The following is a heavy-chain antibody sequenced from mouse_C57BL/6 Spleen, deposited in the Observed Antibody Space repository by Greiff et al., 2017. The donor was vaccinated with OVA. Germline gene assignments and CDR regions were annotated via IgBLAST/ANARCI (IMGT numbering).Heavy chain of an antibody. CDR2: IDPETGGT. V-gene: IGHV1-15*01. CDR3: TRGADSNYEYY. CDR1: GYTFTDYE. J-gene: IGHJ2*01. Sequence: QVQLQQSGAELVRPGASVTLSCKASGYTFTDYEMHWVKQTPVHGLEWIGAIDPETGGTAYNQKFKGKAILTADKSSSTAYMELRSLTAEDSAVYDCTRGADSNYEYYWGQGTTLTVAS. D-gene: IGHD2-5*01.